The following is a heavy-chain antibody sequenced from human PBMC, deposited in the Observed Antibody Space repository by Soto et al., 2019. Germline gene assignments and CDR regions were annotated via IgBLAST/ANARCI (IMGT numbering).Heavy chain of an antibody. Sequence: PGGSLRLSCAAPGFTFSIYGMHWVRQAPGKGLEWVAAISYDGSNEYYADSVKGRFTISRDNSKNTLYLQMNRLRVEDTAVYYCVKDYDWSWDYWGQGSVVTVSS. D-gene: IGHD3-3*01. CDR3: VKDYDWSWDY. CDR2: ISYDGSNE. CDR1: GFTFSIYG. V-gene: IGHV3-30*18. J-gene: IGHJ4*02.